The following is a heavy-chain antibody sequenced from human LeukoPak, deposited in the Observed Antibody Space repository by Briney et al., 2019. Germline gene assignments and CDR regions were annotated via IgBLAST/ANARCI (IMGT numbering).Heavy chain of an antibody. CDR2: ISGSGGST. CDR3: AKPAKYYYDSSGYYLAY. V-gene: IGHV3-23*01. J-gene: IGHJ4*02. CDR1: GFTFSSYA. D-gene: IGHD3-22*01. Sequence: GGSLRLSCAASGFTFSSYAMSWVRQAPGKGLEWVSAISGSGGSTYYADSVKGRFTISRDNSKNTLYLQMNSLRAEDTAVYYCAKPAKYYYDSSGYYLAYWGQGTLVTVSS.